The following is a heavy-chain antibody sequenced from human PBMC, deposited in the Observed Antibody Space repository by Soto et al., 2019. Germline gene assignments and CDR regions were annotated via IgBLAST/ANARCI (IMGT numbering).Heavy chain of an antibody. V-gene: IGHV3-23*01. Sequence: PGGSLRLSCAASGFTFSSYAMSWVRQAPGKGLEWVSAISGSGGSTYYADSVKGRFTISRDNSKNTLYLQMNSLRAEDTAVYYCAKRGIRITIFGVVDEHFDYWGQGTLVTAPQ. CDR2: ISGSGGST. J-gene: IGHJ4*02. CDR1: GFTFSSYA. CDR3: AKRGIRITIFGVVDEHFDY. D-gene: IGHD3-3*01.